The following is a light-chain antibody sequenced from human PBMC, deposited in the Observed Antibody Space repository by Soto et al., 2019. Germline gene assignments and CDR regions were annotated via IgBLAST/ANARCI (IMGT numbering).Light chain of an antibody. CDR1: GSDVGGYTY. V-gene: IGLV2-14*01. J-gene: IGLJ3*02. CDR2: EVS. CDR3: SSYTSSSTFV. Sequence: QSALTQPASVSGSPGQSITISCTGTGSDVGGYTYVSWYQHHPGKAPKLMIYEVSNRPSGVSNRFSGSKSGNTASLTISGLQAEDEADYYCSSYTSSSTFVFGGGTKLTVL.